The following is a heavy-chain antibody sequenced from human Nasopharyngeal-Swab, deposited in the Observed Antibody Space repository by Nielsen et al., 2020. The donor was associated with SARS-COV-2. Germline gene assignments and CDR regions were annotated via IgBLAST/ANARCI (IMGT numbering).Heavy chain of an antibody. CDR3: ARGDSYGDYFDY. D-gene: IGHD4-17*01. J-gene: IGHJ4*02. CDR2: IYTSGST. Sequence: SETLSLTCTVSGGSISSYYWSWIRQPAAQGLEWIGRIYTSGSTNYNPSPKSRVTISIDTSNSQFSLQLSSVTAADTAVYYCARGDSYGDYFDYWGQGTLVTVSS. CDR1: GGSISSYY. V-gene: IGHV4-4*07.